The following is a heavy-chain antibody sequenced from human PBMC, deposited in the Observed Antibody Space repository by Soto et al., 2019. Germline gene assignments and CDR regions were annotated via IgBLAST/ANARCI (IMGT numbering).Heavy chain of an antibody. V-gene: IGHV4-30-4*01. CDR1: HGSLDRPDHY. CDR2: FYHSGST. Sequence: SQALCHTCTGYHGSLDRPDHYWSLIRQSPGRGLEWIGHFYHSGSTYYNPSLRSRASISNDLSKNQFFLELSSVTGADTAVYFCARIYWLRDSSGYPHPFDYWGKGTLLTVS. CDR3: ARIYWLRDSSGYPHPFDY. D-gene: IGHD3-22*01. J-gene: IGHJ4*02.